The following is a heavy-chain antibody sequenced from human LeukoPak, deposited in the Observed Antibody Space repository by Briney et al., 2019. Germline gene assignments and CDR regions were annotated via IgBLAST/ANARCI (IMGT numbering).Heavy chain of an antibody. J-gene: IGHJ4*02. CDR2: ISNEGSTE. Sequence: PGRSLRLSCAASGFTFSRYGMHWVRQAPGEGLEWVAVISNEGSTEYYADSVKGRFTISRDNAKNSLFLQMNSLRAEDTAVYYCARARRDFWGDPFDYWGLGTLVTVSS. CDR3: ARARRDFWGDPFDY. D-gene: IGHD3-3*01. V-gene: IGHV3-30*03. CDR1: GFTFSRYG.